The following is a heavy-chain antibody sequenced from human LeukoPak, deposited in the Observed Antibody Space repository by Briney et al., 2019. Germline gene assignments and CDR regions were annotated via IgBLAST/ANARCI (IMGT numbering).Heavy chain of an antibody. CDR2: ISSSTSYM. CDR1: GFRFSGYY. CDR3: ARDRGSGWHTFNY. V-gene: IGHV3-21*01. D-gene: IGHD6-19*01. J-gene: IGHJ4*02. Sequence: GGSLRLSCAASGFRFSGYYMSWVRQAPGKGLEWDSSISSSTSYMFYADSVTGRFTISIDNAKNSLYMQVNRLRAEDTAVYYCARDRGSGWHTFNYWGQRTLVSVTS.